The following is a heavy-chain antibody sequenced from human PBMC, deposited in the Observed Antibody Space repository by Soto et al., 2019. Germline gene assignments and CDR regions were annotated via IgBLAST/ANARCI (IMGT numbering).Heavy chain of an antibody. V-gene: IGHV2-5*02. J-gene: IGHJ5*02. CDR2: IYWDADT. CDR1: GFALSSDGVG. CDR3: AHSSLHYMIWFDP. D-gene: IGHD3-22*01. Sequence: QITLKESGPTVVKPKQTLTLTCTFSGFALSSDGVGVGWIRQPPGKAPEWLAVIYWDADTRYSPSLKSRLTITTDTSKNQVVLTMTNTDPVDTATYSCAHSSLHYMIWFDPWGQGTLVTVSS.